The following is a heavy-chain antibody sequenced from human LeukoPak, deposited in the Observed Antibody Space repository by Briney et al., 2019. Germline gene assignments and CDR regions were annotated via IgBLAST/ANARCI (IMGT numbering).Heavy chain of an antibody. D-gene: IGHD3-16*01. CDR3: ASCVPGEGIDA. Sequence: SETLSLTCTVSGGSISSHYWSWLRQPPGKGLEWIGYIYYSGSTNYNPSLKSRVTISVDTSKNQFSLKLSSVTAADTPVYYCASCVPGEGIDAWGQGTLVTVSS. V-gene: IGHV4-59*08. CDR2: IYYSGST. J-gene: IGHJ5*02. CDR1: GGSISSHY.